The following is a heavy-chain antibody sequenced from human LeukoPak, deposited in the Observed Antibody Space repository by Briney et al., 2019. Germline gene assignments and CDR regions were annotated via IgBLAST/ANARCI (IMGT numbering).Heavy chain of an antibody. J-gene: IGHJ3*02. CDR1: RYTLTGYY. CDR2: INPKSGGT. D-gene: IGHD5-18*01. Sequence: SVTVSCKASRYTLTGYYMHWVRQAPGQGLEGMGWINPKSGGTNYAQKFQGRVSMTRDTSISTAYMKLSRLRSDDTAVYYCARGNSYGLRQAFDIWGQGTMVTVSS. V-gene: IGHV1-2*02. CDR3: ARGNSYGLRQAFDI.